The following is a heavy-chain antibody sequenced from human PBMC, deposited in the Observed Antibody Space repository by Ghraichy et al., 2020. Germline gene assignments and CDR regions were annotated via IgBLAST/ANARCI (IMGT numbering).Heavy chain of an antibody. J-gene: IGHJ6*02. CDR2: INPSGGRT. D-gene: IGHD6-13*01. CDR1: GYTFTSYY. V-gene: IGHV1-46*01. Sequence: ASVKVSCKASGYTFTSYYMHWVRQAPGQGLEWMGIINPSGGRTSYAQKFQGRVTMTRDTSTSTVYMQLSSLRSEDTAVYYCASNPDGPAAGRGEYYYYGMNVWGQGTTVTVSS. CDR3: ASNPDGPAAGRGEYYYYGMNV.